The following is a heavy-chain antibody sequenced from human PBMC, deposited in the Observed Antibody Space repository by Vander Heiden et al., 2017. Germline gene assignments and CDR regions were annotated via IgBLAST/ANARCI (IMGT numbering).Heavy chain of an antibody. Sequence: EVQLVESGGVLVQPGGSLRLSCASAGLTFSSYSMNWVRQAPGKGLEWVSYISSSRRTIYYADSVKGRFTISRDNAKNSLYMQMNSLRAEDTAVYYCARVKSLDYWGQGTLVTVSS. D-gene: IGHD2-21*01. J-gene: IGHJ4*02. V-gene: IGHV3-48*01. CDR2: ISSSRRTI. CDR1: GLTFSSYS. CDR3: ARVKSLDY.